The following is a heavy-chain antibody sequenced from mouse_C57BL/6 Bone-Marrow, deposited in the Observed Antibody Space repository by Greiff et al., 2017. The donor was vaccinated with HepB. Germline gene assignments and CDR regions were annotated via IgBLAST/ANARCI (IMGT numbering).Heavy chain of an antibody. CDR2: VDPSDSET. CDR3: ARGSSGYVFLWFAY. J-gene: IGHJ3*01. V-gene: IGHV1-52*01. D-gene: IGHD3-2*02. Sequence: QVQLQQPGAELVRPGSSVKLSCKASGYTFTSYWMHWVKQRPIQGLEWIGNVDPSDSETHYNQKFKDKATLTVDKSSSTAYMQLSSLTSEDSAVYYCARGSSGYVFLWFAYWGQGTLVTVSA. CDR1: GYTFTSYW.